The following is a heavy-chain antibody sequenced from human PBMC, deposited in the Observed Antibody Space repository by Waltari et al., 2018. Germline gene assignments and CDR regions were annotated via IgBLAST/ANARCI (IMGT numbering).Heavy chain of an antibody. V-gene: IGHV4-59*01. Sequence: QVQLQESGPGLVKPSETLYLTCTAAGCSISSYYWTWIRQPPGKGLEWIGYIYYSGGTNYNPSLKSRVTISVDTSKNQFSLKLSSVTAADTAVYYCARAVFAGMDVWGQGTTVTVSS. J-gene: IGHJ6*02. CDR1: GCSISSYY. CDR2: IYYSGGT. CDR3: ARAVFAGMDV.